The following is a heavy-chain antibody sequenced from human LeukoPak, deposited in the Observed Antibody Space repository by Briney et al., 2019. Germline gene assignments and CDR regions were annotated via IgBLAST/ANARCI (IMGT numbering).Heavy chain of an antibody. D-gene: IGHD2-8*01. J-gene: IGHJ6*03. Sequence: SETLSLTCAVYGGSFSGYYWSWIRQPPGKGLEWIGEINHSGSTNYNPSLKSRVTISVDTSKNQFSLRLNSVTAADTAVYYCARGLSFCDNDVCLPLSPYYMDVWGKGTTVTVSS. V-gene: IGHV4-34*01. CDR3: ARGLSFCDNDVCLPLSPYYMDV. CDR1: GGSFSGYY. CDR2: INHSGST.